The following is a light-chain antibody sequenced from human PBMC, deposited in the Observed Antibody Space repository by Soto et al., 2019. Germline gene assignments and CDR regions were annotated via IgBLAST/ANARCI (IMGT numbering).Light chain of an antibody. CDR3: SSYTSSSTLEV. Sequence: QSALTQPASVSGSPGQSITISCTGTSSDVGGYNYVSWYQQHPGKAPKLMIYEVSNRPSGVSNRFSGSKSGNTASLTISGLQAEDEADYYGSSYTSSSTLEVFGGGTKVTVL. J-gene: IGLJ3*02. CDR1: SSDVGGYNY. V-gene: IGLV2-14*01. CDR2: EVS.